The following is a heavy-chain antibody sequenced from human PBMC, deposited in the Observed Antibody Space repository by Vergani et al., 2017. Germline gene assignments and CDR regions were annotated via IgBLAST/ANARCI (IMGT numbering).Heavy chain of an antibody. CDR3: ARADFWSGYYRPNYYYYYMDV. CDR1: GFTFSDYY. J-gene: IGHJ6*03. D-gene: IGHD3-3*01. Sequence: QVQLVESGGGLVKPGGSLRLSCAASGFTFSDYYMSWIRQAPGKGLEWVSYISSSGGSTYYADSVKGRFTISRDNDKNSLYLQMNSLRAEDTAVYYCARADFWSGYYRPNYYYYYMDVWGKGTTVTVSS. CDR2: ISSSGGST. V-gene: IGHV3-11*01.